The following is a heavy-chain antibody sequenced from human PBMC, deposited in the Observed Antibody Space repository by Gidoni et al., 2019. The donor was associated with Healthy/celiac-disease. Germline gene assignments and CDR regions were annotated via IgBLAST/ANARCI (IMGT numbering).Heavy chain of an antibody. CDR1: GFTFSNYG. J-gene: IGHJ6*02. D-gene: IGHD3-10*01. Sequence: QVQLVESGGGVVQPGRSLRLSCAASGFTFSNYGMHWVRQAPGKGLEWVALISYDGSNKYYADSVKGRFTISRDNSKNTLFLQMNSLRAEDTAVYSCAKDLLLWSSSYYYGMDVWGQGTTVTVSS. CDR2: ISYDGSNK. CDR3: AKDLLLWSSSYYYGMDV. V-gene: IGHV3-30*18.